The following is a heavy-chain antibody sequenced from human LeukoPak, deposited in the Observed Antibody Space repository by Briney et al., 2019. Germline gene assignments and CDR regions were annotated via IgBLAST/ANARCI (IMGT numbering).Heavy chain of an antibody. D-gene: IGHD3-22*01. V-gene: IGHV3-49*04. J-gene: IGHJ4*02. CDR2: IRSKAYGGTT. Sequence: GSLRLSCTASGFTFGDYAMSWVRQAPGKGLEWVGFIRSKAYGGTTEYAASVKGRFTISRDDSKSIAYLQMNSLKTEDTAVYYCTREAGYYDSSGYQDFDYWGQGSLVTVCS. CDR1: GFTFGDYA. CDR3: TREAGYYDSSGYQDFDY.